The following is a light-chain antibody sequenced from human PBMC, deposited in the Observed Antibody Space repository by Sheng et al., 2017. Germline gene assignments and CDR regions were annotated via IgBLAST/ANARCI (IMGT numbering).Light chain of an antibody. CDR3: CSYVASYNPHWV. CDR1: SSDVGGYEF. CDR2: AVR. V-gene: IGLV2-8*01. Sequence: QSALTQPPSASGSPGQSVTISCTGTSSDVGGYEFVSWYQQHPGKAPQLMIYAVRERPSGVPDRFSGSKSGNTASLTVSGLQPEDEADYYCCSYVASYNPHWVFGGGTKLTVL. J-gene: IGLJ3*02.